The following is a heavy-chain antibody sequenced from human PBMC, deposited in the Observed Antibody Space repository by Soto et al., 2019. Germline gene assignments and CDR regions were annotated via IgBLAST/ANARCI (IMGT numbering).Heavy chain of an antibody. Sequence: PSETLSLTCPVSGGSISSGDYYWSWIRQPPGKGLEWIGYIDDSGSTYYNPSLKSRVTISVDRSKNQFSLKLSSVTTADTAVYYCARDSRYSSSWYGFDPWGQGTLVTVSS. CDR1: GGSISSGDYY. J-gene: IGHJ5*02. CDR2: IDDSGST. D-gene: IGHD6-13*01. CDR3: ARDSRYSSSWYGFDP. V-gene: IGHV4-30-4*01.